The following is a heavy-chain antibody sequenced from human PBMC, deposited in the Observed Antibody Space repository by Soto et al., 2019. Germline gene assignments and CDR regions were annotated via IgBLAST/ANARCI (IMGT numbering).Heavy chain of an antibody. CDR1: RFTFSSYA. CDR3: ARDHGRWLQSRHDAFDI. D-gene: IGHD5-12*01. J-gene: IGHJ3*02. V-gene: IGHV3-30-3*01. CDR2: ISYDGSNK. Sequence: GGSLRLSCAASRFTFSSYAMHWVRQAPGKGLEWVAVISYDGSNKYYADSVKGRFTISRDNSKNTLYLQMNSLRAEDTAVYYCARDHGRWLQSRHDAFDIWGQGTMVTVSS.